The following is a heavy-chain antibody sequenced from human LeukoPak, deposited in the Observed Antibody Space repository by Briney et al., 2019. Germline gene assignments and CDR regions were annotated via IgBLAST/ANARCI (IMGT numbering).Heavy chain of an antibody. CDR3: ARDPYSGSYSDYYYYYMDV. CDR1: GFSVRTNF. CDR2: IYTGGGT. J-gene: IGHJ6*03. D-gene: IGHD1-26*01. V-gene: IGHV3-53*01. Sequence: GGSLRLSCAVSGFSVRTNFMSWVRQAPGKGLEWVSVIYTGGGTDHADSVKGRFTISRDNSKNTLYLQLNSLRAEDTAVYYCARDPYSGSYSDYYYYYMDVWGKGTTVTVSS.